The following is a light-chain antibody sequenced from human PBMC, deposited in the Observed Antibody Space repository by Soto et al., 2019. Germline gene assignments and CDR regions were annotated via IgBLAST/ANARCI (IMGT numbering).Light chain of an antibody. CDR3: QQYYSAPWT. Sequence: DIVMTQSPDSLAVSLGERATINCKSSQSVLYSSNNKNNLVWYQQKPGQPPKLLLYWASTRESGVPDRFSGSGSGTDFTHTNSSLQAEDVAVYYCQQYYSAPWTFGQGTKVEIK. V-gene: IGKV4-1*01. CDR2: WAS. CDR1: QSVLYSSNNKNN. J-gene: IGKJ1*01.